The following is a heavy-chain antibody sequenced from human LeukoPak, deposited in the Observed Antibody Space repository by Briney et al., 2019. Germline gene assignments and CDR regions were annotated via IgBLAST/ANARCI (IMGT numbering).Heavy chain of an antibody. CDR2: INQDGSEE. J-gene: IGHJ3*01. D-gene: IGHD1-26*01. Sequence: GGSLRLSCAASGFTFRTYWMSRIHQAPGKEPEWVADINQDGSEEYYLQSVRGRFTVSRDNAQNAVILQMTNLRADDTAVYYCARWKMELQRNAFDFWGQGTVVTVSS. CDR3: ARWKMELQRNAFDF. CDR1: GFTFRTYW. V-gene: IGHV3-7*01.